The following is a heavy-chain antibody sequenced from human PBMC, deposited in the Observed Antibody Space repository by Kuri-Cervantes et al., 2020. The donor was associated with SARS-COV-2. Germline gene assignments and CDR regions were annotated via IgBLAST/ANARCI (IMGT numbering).Heavy chain of an antibody. D-gene: IGHD1-26*01. CDR2: FDPEDGET. Sequence: ASVKVSCKVSGYTLTELSMHWVRQAPGKGLEWMGGFDPEDGETIYAQKFQGRVTMTEDTSTDTAYMELSSLRSEDTAAYYCATHAIVGATSFDYWGQGTLVTVSS. CDR3: ATHAIVGATSFDY. V-gene: IGHV1-24*01. CDR1: GYTLTELS. J-gene: IGHJ4*02.